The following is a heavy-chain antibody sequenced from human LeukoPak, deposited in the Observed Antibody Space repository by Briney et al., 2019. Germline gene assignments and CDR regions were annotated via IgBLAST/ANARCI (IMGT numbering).Heavy chain of an antibody. J-gene: IGHJ4*02. Sequence: SETLSLTCTVSGDSISSSSYYWGWIRQPPGKGLEWIGSIYYSGSTYYNPSLKSRVTISVDTSKNQFSLKLSSVTAADTAVYYCALVDILTGYYFGDYWGQGTLVTVSS. CDR3: ALVDILTGYYFGDY. CDR2: IYYSGST. D-gene: IGHD3-9*01. V-gene: IGHV4-39*07. CDR1: GDSISSSSYY.